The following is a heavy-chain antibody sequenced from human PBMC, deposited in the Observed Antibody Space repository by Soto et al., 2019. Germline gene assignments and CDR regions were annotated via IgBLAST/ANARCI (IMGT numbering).Heavy chain of an antibody. CDR1: GFTFSSYG. Sequence: LRLSCAASGFTFSSYGMHWVRQAPGKGLEWVAVIWYDGSNKYYADSVKGRLTISRDNSKNTLYLQMNSLRAEDTAVYYCARDGRGTTVTTEPYYYGMDVWGQGTTVTVSS. CDR3: ARDGRGTTVTTEPYYYGMDV. V-gene: IGHV3-33*01. CDR2: IWYDGSNK. J-gene: IGHJ6*02. D-gene: IGHD4-17*01.